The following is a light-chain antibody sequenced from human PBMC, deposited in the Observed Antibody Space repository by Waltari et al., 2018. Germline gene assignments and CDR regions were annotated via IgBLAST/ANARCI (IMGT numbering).Light chain of an antibody. Sequence: QSVLTQPPSASGTAGQRVTLSCSGSNSNIESNYVYWYQQLPGTAPKLLIYKGNRRRSGVPARCSGYKSGTSASLAIRGLRSEDEGDYYCAAWDDSLSGPVFGGGTKLTVL. CDR3: AAWDDSLSGPV. V-gene: IGLV1-47*01. CDR2: KGN. J-gene: IGLJ2*01. CDR1: NSNIESNY.